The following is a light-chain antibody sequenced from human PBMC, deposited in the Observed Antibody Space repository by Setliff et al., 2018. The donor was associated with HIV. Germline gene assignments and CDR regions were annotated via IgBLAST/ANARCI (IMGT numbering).Light chain of an antibody. CDR3: SSYTSSSTYV. CDR1: SGDVGGYNY. J-gene: IGLJ1*01. V-gene: IGLV2-14*01. Sequence: QSVLTQPASVSGSTGQSITISCTGTSGDVGGYNYVSWYQQHPGKAPKFMIYDVSKRPSGVSNRFSGSKSGNTASLTISGLQAEDEADYYCSSYTSSSTYVFGTGTKVTVL. CDR2: DVS.